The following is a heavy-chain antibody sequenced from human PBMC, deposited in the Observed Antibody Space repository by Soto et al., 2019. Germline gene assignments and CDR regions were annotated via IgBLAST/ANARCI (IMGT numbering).Heavy chain of an antibody. CDR3: ARGRLSSSSDGY. V-gene: IGHV1-8*01. J-gene: IGHJ4*02. CDR1: GYTFTSYD. D-gene: IGHD6-6*01. CDR2: MNPNSGNT. Sequence: ASVKVSCKASGYTFTSYDIDWVRQATGQGREWMGWMNPNSGNTGYAQKFQGRVTMTRNTSISTADMELSSLRTEDSAVYYCARGRLSSSSDGYWGQGTLVPVSS.